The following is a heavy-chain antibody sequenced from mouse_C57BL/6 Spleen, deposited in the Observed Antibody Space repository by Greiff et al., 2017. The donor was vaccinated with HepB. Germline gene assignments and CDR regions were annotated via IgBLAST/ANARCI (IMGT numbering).Heavy chain of an antibody. J-gene: IGHJ3*01. Sequence: QVQLQQPGPELVKPGASVKLSCKASGYTFTSYWMHWVKQRPGQGLEWIGHINPSNGGTNYNEKFKSKATLTVDKSSSTAYMQLSSRTSEDAAVYYCARDDGYYFSWFAYWGQGTLVTVSA. CDR2: INPSNGGT. CDR3: ARDDGYYFSWFAY. V-gene: IGHV1-53*01. CDR1: GYTFTSYW. D-gene: IGHD2-3*01.